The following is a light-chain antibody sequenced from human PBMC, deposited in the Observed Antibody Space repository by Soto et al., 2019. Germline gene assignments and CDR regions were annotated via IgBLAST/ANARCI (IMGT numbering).Light chain of an antibody. V-gene: IGKV1-5*03. CDR3: QQSTLYPDA. CDR2: KAS. J-gene: IGKJ1*01. CDR1: QTISSW. Sequence: DIQMTQSPSTLSGSVGDRVTITCRASQTISSWLAWYQQKPGKAPKLLIYKASTLKSGVPSRFSGSGSGTEFTLTISSLQHDYFIIYYCQQSTLYPDAFG.